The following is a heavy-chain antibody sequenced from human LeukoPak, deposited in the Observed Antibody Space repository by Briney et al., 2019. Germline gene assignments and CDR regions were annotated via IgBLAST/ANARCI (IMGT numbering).Heavy chain of an antibody. Sequence: ASVKVSCKVSGYTLTELSMHWVRQAPGKGLEWMGGFDPEDGETIYAQKFQGRVTMTEDTSTDTAYMELSSLRSEDTAVYCCATVRCSGGSCYYFDYWGQGTLVTVSS. J-gene: IGHJ4*02. CDR1: GYTLTELS. D-gene: IGHD2-15*01. V-gene: IGHV1-24*01. CDR3: ATVRCSGGSCYYFDY. CDR2: FDPEDGET.